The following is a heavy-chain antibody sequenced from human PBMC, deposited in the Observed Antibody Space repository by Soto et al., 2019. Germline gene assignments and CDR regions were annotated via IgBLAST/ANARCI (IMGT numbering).Heavy chain of an antibody. J-gene: IGHJ5*01. V-gene: IGHV3-23*01. CDR1: GFTFSSSA. Sequence: EVQLLESGGGLVQPGGSLRLSCAASGFTFSSSAMNWVRQGPGTRLEWVSSISGSGDKTYYADSVRGRLTISRDNSKKMLYLQMNSLKVEATAIYDCAKGYWGSGWFDSWGQGTLVTVSS. CDR2: ISGSGDKT. CDR3: AKGYWGSGWFDS. D-gene: IGHD3-16*01.